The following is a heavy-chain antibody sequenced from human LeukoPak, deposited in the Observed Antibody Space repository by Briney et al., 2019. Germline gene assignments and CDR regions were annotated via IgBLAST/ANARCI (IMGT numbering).Heavy chain of an antibody. CDR2: ISAYNGDT. V-gene: IGHV1-18*01. Sequence: ASVKVSCKASGYTFTSYGINWVRQAPGQGLEWMGWISAYNGDTNYAQKLQGRVTMTTDTSTSTAYMELRSLRSDDTAVYYCARDSYHYYYDSSGYQPPRYWGQGTLVTVSS. J-gene: IGHJ4*02. CDR1: GYTFTSYG. CDR3: ARDSYHYYYDSSGYQPPRY. D-gene: IGHD3-22*01.